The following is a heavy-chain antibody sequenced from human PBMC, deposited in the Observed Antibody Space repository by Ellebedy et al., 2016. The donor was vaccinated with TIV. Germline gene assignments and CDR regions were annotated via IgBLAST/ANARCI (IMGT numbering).Heavy chain of an antibody. Sequence: MPSETLSLTCTVSGSSISSGYYWGWIRQPPGKGLEWIGSMYHSGTTYYNPSLKSRVTISVDTSKNQFSLKVSSATAADTAVYYCARGGQWLLLAGFDCWGQGTLVTVSS. V-gene: IGHV4-38-2*02. CDR2: MYHSGTT. J-gene: IGHJ4*02. CDR3: ARGGQWLLLAGFDC. CDR1: GSSISSGYY. D-gene: IGHD5-12*01.